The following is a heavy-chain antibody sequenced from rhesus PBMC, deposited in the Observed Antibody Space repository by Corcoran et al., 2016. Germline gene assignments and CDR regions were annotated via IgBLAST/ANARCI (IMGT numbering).Heavy chain of an antibody. D-gene: IGHD3-34*01. CDR2: ISGSGGST. Sequence: QLQLQESGPGLVKPSETLSLTCAVSGGSISSNYWSWIRQPPGKGLERLGRISGSGGSTDYNPSLKARVTISTDTSKNQFSLKLSSVTAAATAVYYCAREYWHWGDYTYFDYWGQGVLVTVSS. J-gene: IGHJ4*01. CDR1: GGSISSNY. V-gene: IGHV4-173*01. CDR3: AREYWHWGDYTYFDY.